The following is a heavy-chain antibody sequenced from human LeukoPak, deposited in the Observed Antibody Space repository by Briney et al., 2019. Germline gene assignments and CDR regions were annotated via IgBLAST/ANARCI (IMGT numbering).Heavy chain of an antibody. CDR2: ISYDGSNK. Sequence: GGPLRLSCAASGFTFSSYGMHWVRQAPGKGLEWVAVISYDGSNKYYADSVKGRFTISRDNSKNTLYLQMNSLRAEDTAVYYCASPEWLPDSIDIWGQGTMVTVSS. CDR3: ASPEWLPDSIDI. D-gene: IGHD3-3*01. CDR1: GFTFSSYG. V-gene: IGHV3-30*03. J-gene: IGHJ3*02.